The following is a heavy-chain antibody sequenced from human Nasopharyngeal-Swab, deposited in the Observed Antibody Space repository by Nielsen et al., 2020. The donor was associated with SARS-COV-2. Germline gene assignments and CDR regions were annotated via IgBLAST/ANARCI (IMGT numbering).Heavy chain of an antibody. V-gene: IGHV1-69*01. D-gene: IGHD1-1*01. Sequence: WVRQAPGQALEWMGGIIPIFGTANYAQKFQGRVTITADESTSTAYMELSSLRSEDTAVYYCARGFWGRTTGTTRYDAFDIWGQGTMVTVSS. CDR3: ARGFWGRTTGTTRYDAFDI. CDR2: IIPIFGTA. J-gene: IGHJ3*02.